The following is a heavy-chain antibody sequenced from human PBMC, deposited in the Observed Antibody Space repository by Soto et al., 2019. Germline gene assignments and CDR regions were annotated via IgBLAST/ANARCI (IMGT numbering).Heavy chain of an antibody. CDR3: ARVEYYYGSGSYAFDI. CDR1: GGSISSGGYY. D-gene: IGHD3-10*01. CDR2: IYYSGST. J-gene: IGHJ3*02. Sequence: SETLSLTCTVSGGSISSGGYYWSWIRQHPGKGLEWIGYIYYSGSTYYNPSLKSRVTISVDTSKNQFSLKLSSVTAADTAVYHCARVEYYYGSGSYAFDIWGQGTMVTVSS. V-gene: IGHV4-31*03.